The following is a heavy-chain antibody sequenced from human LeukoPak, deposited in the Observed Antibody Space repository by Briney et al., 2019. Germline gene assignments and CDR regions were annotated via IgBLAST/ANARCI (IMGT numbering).Heavy chain of an antibody. CDR3: ATRPGIAEAGTRESRVHY. CDR1: GFTVTTNY. Sequence: PGGSLRLSCAASGFTVTTNYMTWVRQAPGKGLEWVSALSATGGSTYYTDSVKGRFTISRDNSKNTLYLQMNSLRAEDTAVYYCATRPGIAEAGTRESRVHYWGQGTLVTVSS. V-gene: IGHV3-23*01. D-gene: IGHD6-13*01. CDR2: LSATGGST. J-gene: IGHJ4*02.